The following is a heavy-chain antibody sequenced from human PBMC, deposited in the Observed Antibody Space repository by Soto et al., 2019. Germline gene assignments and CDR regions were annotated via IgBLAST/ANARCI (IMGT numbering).Heavy chain of an antibody. D-gene: IGHD2-15*01. J-gene: IGHJ4*02. CDR2: ISYGGNNK. CDR1: GFTFSTSA. V-gene: IGHV3-30-3*01. CDR3: AREVCEAGRGHFGC. Sequence: QVQVVESGGGVVQPGGSLRLSCAASGFTFSTSAMHWVRHAPGKGLEWMAMISYGGNNKYYADSVKGRFTISRDISESTLYLQMNSLRTEDTAVYYCAREVCEAGRGHFGCWGQGTLVSVSS.